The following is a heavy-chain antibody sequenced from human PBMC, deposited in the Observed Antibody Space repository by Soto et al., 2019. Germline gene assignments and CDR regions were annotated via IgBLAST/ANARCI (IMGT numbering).Heavy chain of an antibody. CDR2: ISSSSSYI. Sequence: GGSLRLSCAASGFTFSSYIMNWVRQAPGKGLEWVSSISSSSSYIYYADSVKGRLTISRDNAKNSLYLQMNSLRDEDTAVYYCAREERAAAGNYYYYYMDVWGKGTTVTVSS. V-gene: IGHV3-21*01. CDR1: GFTFSSYI. J-gene: IGHJ6*03. CDR3: AREERAAAGNYYYYYMDV. D-gene: IGHD6-13*01.